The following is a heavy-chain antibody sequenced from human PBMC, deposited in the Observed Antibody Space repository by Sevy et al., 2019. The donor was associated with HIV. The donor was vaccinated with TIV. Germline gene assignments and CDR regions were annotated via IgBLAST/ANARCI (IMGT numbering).Heavy chain of an antibody. CDR3: ARDLLAVAGTTPFDY. CDR2: INPNSGGT. Sequence: ASVKVSCKASGYTFTGYYMHWVRQAPGQGLEWMGWINPNSGGTNYAQKFQGRVTMTRNTSISTAYMELSRLRSDDTAVYYCARDLLAVAGTTPFDYWGQGTLVTVSS. CDR1: GYTFTGYY. J-gene: IGHJ4*02. V-gene: IGHV1-2*02. D-gene: IGHD6-19*01.